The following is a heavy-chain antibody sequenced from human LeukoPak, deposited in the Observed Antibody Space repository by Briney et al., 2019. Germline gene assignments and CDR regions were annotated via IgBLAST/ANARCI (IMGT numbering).Heavy chain of an antibody. V-gene: IGHV4-4*09. CDR3: ARTHTTGLSDY. D-gene: IGHD2-8*02. CDR2: IYIRGGT. Sequence: SETLSLTCTVSGDSISSYYRSWIRQPPGKALEWIGYIYIRGGTNYSPSLKSRVTISLDTSKNQFSLNLYSVTAADTAFYYCARTHTTGLSDYWGQGTLVTVSS. J-gene: IGHJ4*02. CDR1: GDSISSYY.